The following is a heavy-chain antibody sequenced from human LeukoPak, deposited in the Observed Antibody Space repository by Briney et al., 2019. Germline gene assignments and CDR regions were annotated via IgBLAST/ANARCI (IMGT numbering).Heavy chain of an antibody. Sequence: GESLKISCKGSGYSFTSYWISWVRQMPGKGLEWMGRIDPSDSYTNYSPSFQGHVTISADKSISTAYLQWSSLKASDTAMYYCARLSPVLLWFGEPNGFDPWGQGTLVTVSS. D-gene: IGHD3-10*01. CDR2: IDPSDSYT. CDR1: GYSFTSYW. CDR3: ARLSPVLLWFGEPNGFDP. J-gene: IGHJ5*02. V-gene: IGHV5-10-1*01.